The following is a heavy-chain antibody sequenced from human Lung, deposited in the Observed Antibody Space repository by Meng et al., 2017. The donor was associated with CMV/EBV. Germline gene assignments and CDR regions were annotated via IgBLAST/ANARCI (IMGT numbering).Heavy chain of an antibody. J-gene: IGHJ4*02. D-gene: IGHD6-13*01. CDR2: ISSSSSYI. V-gene: IGHV3-21*01. CDR1: GFTFSSYS. Sequence: GGSLRLXCAASGFTFSSYSMNWVRQAPGKGLEWVSSISSSSSYIYYADSVKGRFTISRDNAKNSLYLQMNSLRAEDTAVYYCARGRSSSWYEGSYYFDYWXQGTXVTVSS. CDR3: ARGRSSSWYEGSYYFDY.